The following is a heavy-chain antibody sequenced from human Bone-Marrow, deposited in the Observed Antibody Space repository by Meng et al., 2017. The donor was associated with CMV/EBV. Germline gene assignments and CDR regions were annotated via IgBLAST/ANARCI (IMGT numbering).Heavy chain of an antibody. CDR3: ARSEYCSSTSCYTPRLSYYYYGMDV. CDR2: IIPYLDEP. CDR1: GGTSNTYT. D-gene: IGHD2-2*01. Sequence: SVMVSCKASGGTSNTYTVNWVRQAPGRGLEWMGGIIPYLDEPNYAQTFQGRVTITSDRSTAAYMELSRMRSEDTAVYYCARSEYCSSTSCYTPRLSYYYYGMDVWGQGTTVTVSS. V-gene: IGHV1-69*10. J-gene: IGHJ6*02.